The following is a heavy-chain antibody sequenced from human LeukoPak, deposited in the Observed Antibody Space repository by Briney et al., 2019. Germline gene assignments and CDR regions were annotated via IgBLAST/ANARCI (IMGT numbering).Heavy chain of an antibody. CDR2: INHSGST. D-gene: IGHD1-26*01. J-gene: IGHJ4*02. V-gene: IGHV4-34*01. CDR3: ARRIYSGSYYFDY. Sequence: SETLSLTCAVYGVSFSGYYWSWIRQPPGKGLEWIGEINHSGSTNYNPSLKSRVTISVDTSKNQFSLKLSSVTAADTAVYYCARRIYSGSYYFDYWGQGTLVTVSS. CDR1: GVSFSGYY.